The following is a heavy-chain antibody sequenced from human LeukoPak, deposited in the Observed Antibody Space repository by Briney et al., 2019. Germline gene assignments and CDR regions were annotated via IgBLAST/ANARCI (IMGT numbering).Heavy chain of an antibody. CDR3: ARPYSGSYSDAFDI. D-gene: IGHD1-26*01. Sequence: GGSLRLSCAASGFTFDDYGMSWDRQAPGKGLEWVSGINWNGGSTGYADSVKGRFTISRDNAKNSLYLQMNSLRAEDTALYYCARPYSGSYSDAFDIWGQGTMVTVSS. CDR1: GFTFDDYG. J-gene: IGHJ3*02. V-gene: IGHV3-20*04. CDR2: INWNGGST.